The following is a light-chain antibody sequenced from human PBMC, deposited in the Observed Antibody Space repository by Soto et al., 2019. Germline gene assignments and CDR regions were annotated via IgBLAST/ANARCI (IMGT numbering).Light chain of an antibody. CDR2: DAS. CDR3: QQRSNWPLT. V-gene: IGKV3-11*01. CDR1: QSVSSY. J-gene: IGKJ4*01. Sequence: EIWLTQSPATLSLSPGERATLSCWASQSVSSYLAWYQQKPGQAPRLLIYDASNRATGIPARLSGSGYGTDLTITISSIQTEDFEVYYCQQRSNWPLTFGGGTKVDIK.